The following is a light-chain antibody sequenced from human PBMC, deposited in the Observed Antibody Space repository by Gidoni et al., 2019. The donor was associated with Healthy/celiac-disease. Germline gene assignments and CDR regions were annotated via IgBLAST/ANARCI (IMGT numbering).Light chain of an antibody. J-gene: IGKJ4*01. V-gene: IGKV1-39*01. CDR3: QQSYSTPEGLT. CDR1: QSISSY. Sequence: DIQMTQSPSSLSASVGDRVTITCRASQSISSYLNWYQQKPGKAPKLLIYAASSLQSGVPSRFSGSGAGTDFTLTISSLQPEDVATYYCQQSYSTPEGLTFGGGTKVEIK. CDR2: AAS.